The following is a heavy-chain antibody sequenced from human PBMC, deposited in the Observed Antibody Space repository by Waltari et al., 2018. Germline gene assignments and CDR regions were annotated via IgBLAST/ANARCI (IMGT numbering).Heavy chain of an antibody. D-gene: IGHD3-10*01. CDR2: IYSSGST. J-gene: IGHJ5*02. CDR3: ARASYGSGSSWFDP. CDR1: GGSISTHF. Sequence: QVQLQESGPGLVKPSETLSLICSVSGGSISTHFWGWIRQPPGKPLEWIGNIYSSGSTNYNPTLTSRVTISLDMSTNQFALKLRSVSAADTAVYYCARASYGSGSSWFDPWGQGNLVTVSS. V-gene: IGHV4-59*11.